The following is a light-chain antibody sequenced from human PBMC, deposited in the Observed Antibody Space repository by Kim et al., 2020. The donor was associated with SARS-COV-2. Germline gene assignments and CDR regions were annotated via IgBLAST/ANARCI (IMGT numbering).Light chain of an antibody. J-gene: IGLJ1*01. V-gene: IGLV2-23*02. CDR1: SGDVGRYNL. CDR2: EVR. Sequence: GQSIPIFCTGTSGDVGRYNLVSWYEQRPGKAPNLIVYEVRRRPSGVSNRFAGSKSGNTASLTISGLQAEDEADYYCCSYAGATKYVFGTGTKVTVL. CDR3: CSYAGATKYV.